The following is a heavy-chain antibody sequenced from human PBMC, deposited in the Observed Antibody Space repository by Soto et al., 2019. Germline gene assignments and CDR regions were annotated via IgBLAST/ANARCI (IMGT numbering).Heavy chain of an antibody. D-gene: IGHD6-13*01. J-gene: IGHJ6*02. V-gene: IGHV1-69*06. CDR2: ILPVFGTP. CDR3: ARSAADGLKGSVDV. Sequence: QVQLVQSGAEVKKPESSVKVSCKASGGIFNSFAISWVRQAPGQGLEWMGGILPVFGTPSNSPNFQGRITITAARSTPTAYMELSSLRFEATAVYYCARSAADGLKGSVDVWGQGTRVTVSS. CDR1: GGIFNSFA.